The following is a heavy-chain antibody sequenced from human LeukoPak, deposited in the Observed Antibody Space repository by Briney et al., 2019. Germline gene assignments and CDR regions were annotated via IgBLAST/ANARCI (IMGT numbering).Heavy chain of an antibody. CDR3: ARDGWVDY. J-gene: IGHJ4*02. CDR2: ITSSTSYI. D-gene: IGHD2-2*03. V-gene: IGHV3-21*01. Sequence: PGGPLRLSCAASGFTFSSYTMNWVRQAPGKGLEWVSSITSSTSYIYYADSVKGRFTISRDNAKNSLSLQVNSLRVEDTTVYYCARDGWVDYWGQGTLVTVSS. CDR1: GFTFSSYT.